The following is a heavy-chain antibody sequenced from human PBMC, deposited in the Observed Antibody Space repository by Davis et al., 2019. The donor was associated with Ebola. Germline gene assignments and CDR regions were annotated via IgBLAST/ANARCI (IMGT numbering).Heavy chain of an antibody. D-gene: IGHD2-2*01. CDR3: ARLPTSNQGWFDP. Sequence: AASVKVSCKASGGTFSSYAISWVRQAPGQGLEWMGGIIPIFGTANYAQKFQGRVTITADESTSTAYMELSSLRSEDTAVYYCARLPTSNQGWFDPWGQGTLVTVSS. CDR2: IIPIFGTA. CDR1: GGTFSSYA. V-gene: IGHV1-69*13. J-gene: IGHJ5*02.